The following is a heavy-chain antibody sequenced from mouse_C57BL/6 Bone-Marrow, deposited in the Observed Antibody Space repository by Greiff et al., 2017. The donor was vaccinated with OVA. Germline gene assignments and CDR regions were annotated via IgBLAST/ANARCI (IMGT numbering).Heavy chain of an antibody. CDR1: GYTFTSYG. CDR2: IYPRSGNT. Sequence: VHLVESGAELARPGASVKLSCKASGYTFTSYGISWVKQRTGQGLEWIGEIYPRSGNTYYNEKFKGKATLTADKSSSTAYMELRSLTSEDSAVYFCARGLRYRLVLFDYWGQGTTLTVSS. V-gene: IGHV1-81*01. D-gene: IGHD1-1*01. CDR3: ARGLRYRLVLFDY. J-gene: IGHJ2*01.